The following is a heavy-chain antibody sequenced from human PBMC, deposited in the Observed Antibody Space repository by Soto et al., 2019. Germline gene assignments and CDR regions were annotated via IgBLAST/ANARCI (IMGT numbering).Heavy chain of an antibody. D-gene: IGHD6-13*01. CDR3: ARRAYSSSSVDP. J-gene: IGHJ5*02. Sequence: PGEALKISCKGSGYSFTSYWISWVRQMPGKGLEWMGRIDPSDSYTNYSPSFQGHVTISADKSISTAYLQWSSLKASDTAMYYCARRAYSSSSVDPWGQGTLVTVFS. CDR1: GYSFTSYW. CDR2: IDPSDSYT. V-gene: IGHV5-10-1*01.